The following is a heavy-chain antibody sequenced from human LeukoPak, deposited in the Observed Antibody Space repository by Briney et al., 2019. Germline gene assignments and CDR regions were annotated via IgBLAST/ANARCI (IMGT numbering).Heavy chain of an antibody. J-gene: IGHJ4*02. CDR3: ARPRYDFWSGYWSYFDY. Sequence: SETLSLTCAVYGGSFSGHYWSWIRQPPGKGLEWIGEINHSGSTNYNPSLKSRVTISVDTSKNQFSLKLSSVTAADTAVYYCARPRYDFWSGYWSYFDYWGQGTLVTVSS. V-gene: IGHV4-34*01. D-gene: IGHD3-3*01. CDR1: GGSFSGHY. CDR2: INHSGST.